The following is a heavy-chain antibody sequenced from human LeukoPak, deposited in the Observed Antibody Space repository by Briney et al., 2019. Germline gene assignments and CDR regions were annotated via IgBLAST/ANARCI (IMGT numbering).Heavy chain of an antibody. J-gene: IGHJ4*02. V-gene: IGHV4-4*02. Sequence: SETLSLTCAVSGGSIDSTNWWNWVRQPPGKGLEWIGEIHHDGRINYNPSLKSRVTLSVDKSKNQFSLRLNSVTAADTAMYYCARSHDHLWGNYPDYWGQGTLVTVSS. CDR3: ARSHDHLWGNYPDY. D-gene: IGHD3-16*02. CDR1: GGSIDSTNW. CDR2: IHHDGRI.